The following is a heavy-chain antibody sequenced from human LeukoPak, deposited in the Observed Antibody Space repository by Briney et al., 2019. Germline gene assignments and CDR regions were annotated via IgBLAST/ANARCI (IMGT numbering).Heavy chain of an antibody. D-gene: IGHD3-22*01. CDR3: ARDPSSGYTWFDP. J-gene: IGHJ5*02. CDR2: IIPIFGTA. CDR1: GGTFSSYA. Sequence: ASVKVSCKASGGTFSSYAISWVRQAPGQGLEWMGGIIPIFGTANYAQKFQGRVTITADESTSTAYMELSSLRSEDTAVYYCARDPSSGYTWFDPWGQGTLVTVSS. V-gene: IGHV1-69*13.